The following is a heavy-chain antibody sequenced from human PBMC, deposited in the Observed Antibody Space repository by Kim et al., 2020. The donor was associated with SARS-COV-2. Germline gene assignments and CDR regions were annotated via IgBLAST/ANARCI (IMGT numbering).Heavy chain of an antibody. CDR1: GFSFSDSA. CDR2: IRSKANSYAT. D-gene: IGHD1-1*01. Sequence: GGSLRLSCAASGFSFSDSAMHWVRQASGKGLEWVGRIRSKANSYATTYAASVKGRFTISRDDSKNSEYLQMNSLKTEDTAVYYCTRVPGTTLAFWVAYDIWGPGAMVTLSS. V-gene: IGHV3-73*01. CDR3: TRVPGTTLAFWVAYDI. J-gene: IGHJ3*02.